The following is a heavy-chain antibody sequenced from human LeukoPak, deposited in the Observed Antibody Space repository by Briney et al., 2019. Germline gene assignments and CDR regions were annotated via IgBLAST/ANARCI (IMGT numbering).Heavy chain of an antibody. CDR2: MNPNSGNT. J-gene: IGHJ4*02. V-gene: IGHV1-8*01. CDR3: ARGQSSDGYGSGLDFDY. Sequence: ASVKVSCKASGYTFTSYDINWVRQATGQGLEWMGWMNPNSGNTGYAQKFQGRVTMTRNTSISKAYMELSSLRSEDTAVYYCARGQSSDGYGSGLDFDYWGQGTLVTVSS. CDR1: GYTFTSYD. D-gene: IGHD3-10*01.